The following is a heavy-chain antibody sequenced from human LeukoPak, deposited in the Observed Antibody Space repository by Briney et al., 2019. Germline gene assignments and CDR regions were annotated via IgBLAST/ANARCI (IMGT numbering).Heavy chain of an antibody. J-gene: IGHJ6*03. Sequence: PSETLSLTCTVSGGSISSYYWSWIRQPPGKGLERIGYIYYSGSTNYNPSLKSRVTISVDTSKNQFSLKLSSVTAADTAVYYCARDRISSSRSYYYMDVWGKGTTVTVSS. CDR3: ARDRISSSRSYYYMDV. V-gene: IGHV4-59*01. D-gene: IGHD6-13*01. CDR1: GGSISSYY. CDR2: IYYSGST.